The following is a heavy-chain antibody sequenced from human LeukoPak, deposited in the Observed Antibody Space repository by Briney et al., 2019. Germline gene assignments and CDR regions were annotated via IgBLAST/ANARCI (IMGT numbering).Heavy chain of an antibody. CDR3: ARGPYCSTTRCYAVTNWFDP. CDR2: IILIFGTT. J-gene: IGHJ5*02. Sequence: ASVKVSCKASGGNLRSYIISWVRQAPGQGLEWMGGIILIFGTTKYAQKFQGRVTITTDESTSTAYMELSSLRSEDTAVYYCARGPYCSTTRCYAVTNWFDPWGQGTLVTVSS. D-gene: IGHD2-2*01. CDR1: GGNLRSYI. V-gene: IGHV1-69*05.